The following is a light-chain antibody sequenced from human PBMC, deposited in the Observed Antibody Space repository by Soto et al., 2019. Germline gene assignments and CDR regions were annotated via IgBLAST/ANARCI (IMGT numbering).Light chain of an antibody. CDR2: RNN. CDR3: AAWEDSLAV. Sequence: QSVLTQPPSASGTPGQRVTISCSGSSSNIGSNYVYWYPQLPGTVLKLLIYRNNQRPSGVPDRFSGSKSGTSASLAINGLLSEDEADYYCAAWEDSLAVFGGGTKLTVL. V-gene: IGLV1-47*01. CDR1: SSNIGSNY. J-gene: IGLJ2*01.